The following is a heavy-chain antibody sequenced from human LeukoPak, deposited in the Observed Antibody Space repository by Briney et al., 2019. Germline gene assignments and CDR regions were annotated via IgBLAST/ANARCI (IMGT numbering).Heavy chain of an antibody. Sequence: GGSLRLPCAASGFTFSSYWMSWVRQAPGKGLEWVANIKQDGSEKYYVDSVKGRFTISRDNAKNSLYLQMNSLRAEDTAVYYCARDLAAAGTATTFDYWGQGTLVTVSS. J-gene: IGHJ4*02. V-gene: IGHV3-7*01. CDR1: GFTFSSYW. CDR2: IKQDGSEK. CDR3: ARDLAAAGTATTFDY. D-gene: IGHD6-13*01.